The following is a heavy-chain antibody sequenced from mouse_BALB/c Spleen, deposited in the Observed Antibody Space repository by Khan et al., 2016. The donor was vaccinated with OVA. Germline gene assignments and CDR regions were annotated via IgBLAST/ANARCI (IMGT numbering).Heavy chain of an antibody. Sequence: EVQLQESGAELVKPGASIKLSCTASGFNFKDTYMHWVKQRHEQGPEWIGRIDPTNDNTKYDQKFQDKATLTADTSSNTAYLQLSSLTSEDAAVYYCCTLYGNPFAYWGQGTLVSVSA. CDR2: IDPTNDNT. V-gene: IGHV14-3*02. CDR3: CTLYGNPFAY. CDR1: GFNFKDTY. J-gene: IGHJ3*01. D-gene: IGHD1-1*01.